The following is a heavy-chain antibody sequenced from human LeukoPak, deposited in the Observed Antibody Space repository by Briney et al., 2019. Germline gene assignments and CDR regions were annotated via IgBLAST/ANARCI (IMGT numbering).Heavy chain of an antibody. J-gene: IGHJ5*02. V-gene: IGHV4-38-2*02. CDR1: GYSISSGYY. Sequence: SETLSLTCTVSGYSISSGYYWGWIRQPPGKGLEWIGSIYHSGSTYHNPSLKSRVTISVDTSKNQFSLKLSSVTAADTAVYYCARLDFLNWFDPWGQGTLVTVSS. CDR3: ARLDFLNWFDP. CDR2: IYHSGST.